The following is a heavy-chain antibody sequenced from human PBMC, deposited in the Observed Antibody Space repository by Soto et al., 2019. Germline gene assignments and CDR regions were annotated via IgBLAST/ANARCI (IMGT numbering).Heavy chain of an antibody. Sequence: QVQLVQSGAEVKKPGSSVKVSCKASGGTFSSYAISWVRQAPGQGLEWMGGIIPIFGTANYAQKFQGRVTIPGDISKSTAYRELSGRSSGDTAVYYCARGGGVGATTGWDWGQGTLVTVSS. CDR3: ARGGGVGATTGWD. CDR1: GGTFSSYA. D-gene: IGHD1-26*01. J-gene: IGHJ4*02. CDR2: IIPIFGTA. V-gene: IGHV1-69*06.